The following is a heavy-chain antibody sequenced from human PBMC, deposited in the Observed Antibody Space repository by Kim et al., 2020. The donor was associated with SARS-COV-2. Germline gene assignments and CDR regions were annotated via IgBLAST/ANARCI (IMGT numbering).Heavy chain of an antibody. CDR1: GGSISSYY. Sequence: SETLSLTCTVSGGSISSYYWSWIRQPPGKGLEWIGYIYYSGSTNYNPSLKSRVTISVDTSKNQFSLKLSSVTAADTAVYYCARMAAADTYYYYGMDVWGQGTTVTVSS. V-gene: IGHV4-59*01. CDR2: IYYSGST. J-gene: IGHJ6*02. CDR3: ARMAAADTYYYYGMDV. D-gene: IGHD6-13*01.